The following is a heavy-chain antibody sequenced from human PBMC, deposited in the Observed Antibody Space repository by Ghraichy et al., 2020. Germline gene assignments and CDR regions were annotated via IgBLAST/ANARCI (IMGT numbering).Heavy chain of an antibody. D-gene: IGHD2-2*01. CDR3: AASYCSSTSCYAGNAFDI. CDR1: GFTFSSYS. J-gene: IGHJ3*02. CDR2: ISSSSSTI. V-gene: IGHV3-48*02. Sequence: GGSLRLSCAASGFTFSSYSMNWVRQAPGKGLEWVSYISSSSSTIYYADSVKGRFTISRDNAKNSLYLQMNSLRDEDTAVYYCAASYCSSTSCYAGNAFDIWGQGTMVTVSS.